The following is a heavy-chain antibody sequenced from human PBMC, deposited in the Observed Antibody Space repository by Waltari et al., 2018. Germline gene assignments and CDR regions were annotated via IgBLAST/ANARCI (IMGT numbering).Heavy chain of an antibody. CDR2: ISAYNGDT. D-gene: IGHD3-3*01. CDR3: ARSLFGVINHYFYGVDI. CDR1: TFKFSTHS. V-gene: IGHV1-18*01. Sequence: QVQLVQSGAEVKKPGASVKVSCKGSTFKFSTHSFTRSRQVPGQGLEWMGWISAYNGDTKYSMKLQGRVSMTTDASTSTAYMELRSLTSDDTAVYYCARSLFGVINHYFYGVDIWGQGTTVTVSS. J-gene: IGHJ6*02.